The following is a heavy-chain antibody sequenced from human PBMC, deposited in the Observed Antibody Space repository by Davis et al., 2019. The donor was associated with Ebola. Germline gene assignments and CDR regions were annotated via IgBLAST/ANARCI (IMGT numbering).Heavy chain of an antibody. J-gene: IGHJ4*02. CDR3: AKDRYPSAALGH. CDR2: IHYEGSNK. CDR1: GFTFSSYG. D-gene: IGHD6-13*01. Sequence: PGGSLRLSCVASGFTFSSYGMHWVRQAPGKGLEWVAFIHYEGSNKYYADSVKGRFTISRDNSKNTLYLQMNSLRAEDTAVHYCAKDRYPSAALGHWGQGTLVTVSS. V-gene: IGHV3-30*02.